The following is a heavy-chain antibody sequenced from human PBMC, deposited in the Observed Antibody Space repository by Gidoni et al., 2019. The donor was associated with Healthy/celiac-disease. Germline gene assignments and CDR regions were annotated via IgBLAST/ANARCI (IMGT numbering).Heavy chain of an antibody. CDR1: GFTFSSYA. CDR2: ISGSGGST. CDR3: AKALGIAAGGDWFDP. Sequence: GGGLVQHGGSLRLSCAATGFTFSSYAMSWVRQAPGKGLEWVSAISGSGGSTYYADSVKGRFTISIDNSKNTLYLQMNSLRAEDTAVYYCAKALGIAAGGDWFDPWGQGTLVTVSS. J-gene: IGHJ5*02. D-gene: IGHD6-13*01. V-gene: IGHV3-23*01.